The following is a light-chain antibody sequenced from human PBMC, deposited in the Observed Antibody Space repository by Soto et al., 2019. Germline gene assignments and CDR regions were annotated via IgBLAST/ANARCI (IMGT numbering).Light chain of an antibody. CDR2: DAS. CDR1: QSVSSY. CDR3: QQSYKTPDT. Sequence: EIVLTQSPATLSLSPGERATLSCRASQSVSSYLAWYQQKPGQAPRLLIYDASNRATGIPARFSGSGSGTDFTLTISSLEPEDFATYYGQQSYKTPDTLGQGTKLET. J-gene: IGKJ2*01. V-gene: IGKV3-11*01.